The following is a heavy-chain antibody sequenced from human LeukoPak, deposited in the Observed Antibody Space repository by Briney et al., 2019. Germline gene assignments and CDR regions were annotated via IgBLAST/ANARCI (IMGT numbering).Heavy chain of an antibody. D-gene: IGHD3-10*01. CDR3: AKDIGSLWFGESIDY. CDR2: ISWDGGST. CDR1: GFTFDDYT. J-gene: IGHJ4*02. V-gene: IGHV3-43*01. Sequence: GSLRLSCAASGFTFDDYTMHWVRQAPGKGLEWVSLISWDGGSTYYADSVKGRFTISRDNSKNSLYLQMNSLRTEDTALYYCAKDIGSLWFGESIDYWGQGTLVTVSS.